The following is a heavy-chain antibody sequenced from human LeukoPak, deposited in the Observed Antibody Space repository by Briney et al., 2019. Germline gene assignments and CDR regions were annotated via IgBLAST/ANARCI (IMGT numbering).Heavy chain of an antibody. D-gene: IGHD6-19*01. CDR1: GGSISRSNYY. Sequence: PSETLSLTCSVSGGSISRSNYYWDWIRQPPGKGLEWIGSIYYSGTTNYNPSLKSRVTISVDTSKNQFSLKLSSVTAADTAVYYCARVPPISGWYYVDAFDIWGQGTMVTVSS. CDR3: ARVPPISGWYYVDAFDI. J-gene: IGHJ3*02. CDR2: IYYSGTT. V-gene: IGHV4-39*07.